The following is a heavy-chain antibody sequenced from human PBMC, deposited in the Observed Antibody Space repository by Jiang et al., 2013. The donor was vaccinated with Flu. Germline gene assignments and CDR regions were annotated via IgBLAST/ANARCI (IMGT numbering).Heavy chain of an antibody. V-gene: IGHV1-2*02. Sequence: GAEVKKPGASVKVSCKASGYTFTAYFLHWVRQAPGQGLEWMAWINPNSGGTHSAQKFQGRVTVTTDTSVNTAYLELRGLRSDDTAVYYCARETVPMGNDLFTPDFWGQGTLVTVSA. CDR3: ARETVPMGNDLFTPDF. CDR2: INPNSGGT. D-gene: IGHD3-9*01. CDR1: GYTFTAYF. J-gene: IGHJ4*02.